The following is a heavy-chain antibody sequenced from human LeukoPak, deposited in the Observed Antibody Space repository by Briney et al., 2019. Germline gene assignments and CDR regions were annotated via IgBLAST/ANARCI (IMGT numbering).Heavy chain of an antibody. CDR2: IYYSEST. CDR1: GGSISSYY. J-gene: IGHJ4*02. V-gene: IGHV4-59*01. D-gene: IGHD3-10*01. CDR3: ARYNGEFLH. Sequence: PSETLSLTCTVSGGSISSYYWSWIRQPPGKGLEWIGYIYYSESTNYNPSLKSRVAISVDTSKNQFSLKLSSVTAADTAVYYCARYNGEFLHWGQGTLVTVSS.